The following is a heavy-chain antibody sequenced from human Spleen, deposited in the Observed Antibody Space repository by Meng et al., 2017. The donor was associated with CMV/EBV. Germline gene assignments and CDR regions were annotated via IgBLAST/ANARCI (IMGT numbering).Heavy chain of an antibody. D-gene: IGHD4-23*01. Sequence: GGSLRLSCAASGFTFSSYAMHWVRQAPGKGLEWVAVISYDGSNKYYADSVKGRFTISRDNSKNTLYLQMNSLRAEDTAVYYCVRDYGGRINAFDIWGQGTMVTVSS. CDR3: VRDYGGRINAFDI. CDR2: ISYDGSNK. J-gene: IGHJ3*02. V-gene: IGHV3-30*04. CDR1: GFTFSSYA.